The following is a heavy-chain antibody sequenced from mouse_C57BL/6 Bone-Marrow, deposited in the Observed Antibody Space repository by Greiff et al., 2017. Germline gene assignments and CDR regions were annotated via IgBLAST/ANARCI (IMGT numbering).Heavy chain of an antibody. J-gene: IGHJ4*01. D-gene: IGHD2-12*01. CDR1: GYAFSSSW. CDR2: IYPGDGDT. V-gene: IGHV1-82*01. CDR3: ARPYRGGYAMDY. Sequence: QVQLQQSGPELVKPGASVKISCKASGYAFSSSWMNWVKQRPGKGLEWIGRIYPGDGDTNYNGKFKGKATLTADKSSSTAYMQLSSLTSEDSAVYFCARPYRGGYAMDYWGQGTSVTVSS.